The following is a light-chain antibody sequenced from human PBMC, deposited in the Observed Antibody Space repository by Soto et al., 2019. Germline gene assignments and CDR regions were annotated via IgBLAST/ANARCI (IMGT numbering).Light chain of an antibody. J-gene: IGKJ5*01. V-gene: IGKV3-20*01. CDR2: ASS. CDR3: QLYGISPH. CDR1: QSRGSNF. Sequence: ENLLTQSPGTLSLPPGERATLSCKTSQSRGSNFLAWYQHKPGQAPRLLIYASSNRATGIPDRFSGSASGTDFTLTINRLEPEDFAVYYCQLYGISPHFGQGTRLEIK.